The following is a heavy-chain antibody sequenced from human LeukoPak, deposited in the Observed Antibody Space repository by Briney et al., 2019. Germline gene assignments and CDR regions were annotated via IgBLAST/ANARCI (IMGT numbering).Heavy chain of an antibody. CDR2: INNYGSRT. J-gene: IGHJ4*02. CDR3: ARGGLPGGFDY. Sequence: GGSLRLSCAASGFTLSKSWMVWVRQGSGKGVVWVSDINNYGSRTSYADSVKGRFTISRDGAKNTLFLQMNSLRAEDTAVYYCARGGLPGGFDYWGQGTLVTVSS. CDR1: GFTLSKSW. V-gene: IGHV3-74*01. D-gene: IGHD7-27*01.